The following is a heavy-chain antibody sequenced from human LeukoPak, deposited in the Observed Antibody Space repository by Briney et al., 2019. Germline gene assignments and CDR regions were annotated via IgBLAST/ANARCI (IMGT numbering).Heavy chain of an antibody. Sequence: GESLKISFKASGYRFTSYWIGWVRQMPGKGLEWMGRIDPSDSYTNYSPSFQGHFTISADKSISTAYLQWSSLKAPDTAMYYCTRHRSGWPLDFWGQGTLVTVSS. CDR3: TRHRSGWPLDF. D-gene: IGHD6-19*01. CDR2: IDPSDSYT. J-gene: IGHJ4*02. CDR1: GYRFTSYW. V-gene: IGHV5-10-1*01.